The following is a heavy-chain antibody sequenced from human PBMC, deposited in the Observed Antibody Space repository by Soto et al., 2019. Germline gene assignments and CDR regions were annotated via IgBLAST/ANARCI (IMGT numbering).Heavy chain of an antibody. J-gene: IGHJ5*02. V-gene: IGHV1-69*13. CDR3: ARMATFGSLNWFDP. CDR1: GGTFSSYA. CDR2: IIPIFGTA. Sequence: SVKVSCKASGGTFSSYAISWVRQAPGQGLEWMGGIIPIFGTANYAQKFQGRVTITADESTSTAYMELSSLRSDDTAIYYCARMATFGSLNWFDPWGQGTLVTVSS. D-gene: IGHD3-16*01.